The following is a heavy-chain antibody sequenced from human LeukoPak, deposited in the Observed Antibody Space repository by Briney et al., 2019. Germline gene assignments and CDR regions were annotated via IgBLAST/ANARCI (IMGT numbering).Heavy chain of an antibody. CDR2: ISSSSSYI. CDR3: AKGGTWDAFDI. Sequence: GGSLRLSCAASGFTVSSNYMSWVRQAPGKGLEWVSSISSSSSYIYYADSVKGRFTISRDNAKNSLYLQMNSLRAEDTAVYYCAKGGTWDAFDIWGQGTMVTVSS. CDR1: GFTVSSNY. V-gene: IGHV3-21*01. J-gene: IGHJ3*02. D-gene: IGHD1-26*01.